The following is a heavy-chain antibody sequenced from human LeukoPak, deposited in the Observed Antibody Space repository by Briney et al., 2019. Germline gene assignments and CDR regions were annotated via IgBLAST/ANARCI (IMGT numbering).Heavy chain of an antibody. Sequence: SETLSLTCTVSGGSISSTSYHWGWIRQPPGKGLEWIGSMYYSGSTYYNPSLKSRVTISVDTSKNQFSLKLRSVIAADTAVYFCAGISGSFSLGASDIWGQGTMVTVSS. CDR3: AGISGSFSLGASDI. CDR2: MYYSGST. CDR1: GGSISSTSYH. V-gene: IGHV4-39*01. J-gene: IGHJ3*02. D-gene: IGHD1-26*01.